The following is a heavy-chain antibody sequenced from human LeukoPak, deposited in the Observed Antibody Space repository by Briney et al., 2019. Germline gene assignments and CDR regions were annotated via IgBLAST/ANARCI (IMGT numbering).Heavy chain of an antibody. CDR3: AREMEDKSLVWFGELKKYYYYYMGV. CDR1: GGSISSNSYY. V-gene: IGHV4-39*07. J-gene: IGHJ6*03. D-gene: IGHD3-10*01. Sequence: SETLSLTCTVSGGSISSNSYYWGWIRQPPGKGLEWIGSMYYSGSTYYNPSLKSRVTISVDTSKNQVSLKLSSVTAADTAVYYCAREMEDKSLVWFGELKKYYYYYMGVWGKGTTVTVSS. CDR2: MYYSGST.